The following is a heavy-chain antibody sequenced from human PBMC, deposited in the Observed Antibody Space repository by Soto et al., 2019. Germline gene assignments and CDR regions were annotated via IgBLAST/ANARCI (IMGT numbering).Heavy chain of an antibody. Sequence: EVQLVESGGGLVKPGGSLRLSCAASGFTFSSYSMNWVRQAPGKGLEWVSSISSSSSYIYYEDSGKGRFTISRDNAKNPLYLQMPSLRAEDTAVYYCARDHGPSPPPYYFGYWGQGPLVTVSS. CDR2: ISSSSSYI. CDR3: ARDHGPSPPPYYFGY. CDR1: GFTFSSYS. V-gene: IGHV3-21*01. J-gene: IGHJ4*02.